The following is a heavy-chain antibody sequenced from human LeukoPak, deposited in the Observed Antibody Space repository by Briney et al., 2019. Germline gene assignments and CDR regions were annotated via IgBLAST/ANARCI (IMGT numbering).Heavy chain of an antibody. J-gene: IGHJ4*02. CDR2: ISGSGGST. Sequence: GGSLRLSCAASGFTFSSYAMGWVRQAPGKGLEWVSAISGSGGSTYYADSVKGRFTISRDNSKNTLYLQMNSLRAEDTAVYYCAKGATRRGRSTPYYFDYWGQGTLVTVSS. D-gene: IGHD2-15*01. CDR1: GFTFSSYA. V-gene: IGHV3-23*01. CDR3: AKGATRRGRSTPYYFDY.